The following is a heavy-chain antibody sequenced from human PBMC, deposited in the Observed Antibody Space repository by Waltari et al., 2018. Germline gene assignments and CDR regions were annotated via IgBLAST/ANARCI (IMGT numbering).Heavy chain of an antibody. CDR2: VYSPGSS. Sequence: QVQLQESGPGLLKPSQTLSLTCTVSGDSVSSGNYYWSWSRQPAGKRRGCIGRVYSPGSSIYNPTLNSRAIISIDTSTNQFSLKLNSVTATDTAVYDCARGKSVGDGTFYFDHWGQGTQVTVSS. D-gene: IGHD3-10*01. V-gene: IGHV4-61*02. CDR3: ARGKSVGDGTFYFDH. J-gene: IGHJ4*02. CDR1: GDSVSSGNYY.